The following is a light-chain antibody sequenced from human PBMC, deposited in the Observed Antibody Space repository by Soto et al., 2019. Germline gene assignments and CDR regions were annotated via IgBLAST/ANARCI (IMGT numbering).Light chain of an antibody. CDR3: AAWDDSLSGYV. J-gene: IGLJ1*01. CDR2: SNN. V-gene: IGLV1-47*02. CDR1: SSNIGSNY. Sequence: QSVVTQPPSASGSPGQRVTISCSGSSSNIGSNYVYWYQQLPGTAPKLLIYSNNQRPSGVPDRFSGSKPGTSASLAISGLRSEDEADYYCAAWDDSLSGYVFGTGTKVTAL.